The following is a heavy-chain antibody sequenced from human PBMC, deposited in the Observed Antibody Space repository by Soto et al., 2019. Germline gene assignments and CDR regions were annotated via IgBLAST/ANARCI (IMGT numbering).Heavy chain of an antibody. D-gene: IGHD6-13*01. J-gene: IGHJ4*02. CDR1: GGSFSGYY. V-gene: IGHV4-34*01. CDR3: ASGQQLVRNY. Sequence: SETLSLTCAVYGGSFSGYYWSWIRQPPGKGLEWIGEINHSGSTNYNPSLKSRVTISVDRSKNQFSLKLSSVTAADTAVYYCASGQQLVRNYWGQGTLVTVSS. CDR2: INHSGST.